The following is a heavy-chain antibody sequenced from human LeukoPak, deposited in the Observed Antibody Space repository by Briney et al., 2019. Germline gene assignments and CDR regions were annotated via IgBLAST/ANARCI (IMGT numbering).Heavy chain of an antibody. CDR2: ISSNGGST. CDR1: GFTFSSHG. V-gene: IGHV3-64*01. Sequence: PGGSLRLSCAASGFTFSSHGMHWVRQAPGQGLEYLSAISSNGGSTYYANSVKGRFTISRDNSKNTLYLQMGSLRAEDMAVYYCARAPVTSYYVDYWGQGTLVTVSS. CDR3: ARAPVTSYYVDY. J-gene: IGHJ4*02. D-gene: IGHD5-18*01.